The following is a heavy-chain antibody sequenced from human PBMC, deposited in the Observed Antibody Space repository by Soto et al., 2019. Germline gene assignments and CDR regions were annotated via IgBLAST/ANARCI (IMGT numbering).Heavy chain of an antibody. V-gene: IGHV3-23*01. Sequence: GGSLRLSCAASGFTFDNYAITWVRQAPGKGLEWVSGINGDGGGTYHADSVKGRFAVSRDNSRNTLYLQVNSLRAEDTAVYYCAKVSGAWGQPHHIDFWGQGALVTVSS. CDR2: INGDGGGT. CDR3: AKVSGAWGQPHHIDF. J-gene: IGHJ4*02. CDR1: GFTFDNYA. D-gene: IGHD3-16*01.